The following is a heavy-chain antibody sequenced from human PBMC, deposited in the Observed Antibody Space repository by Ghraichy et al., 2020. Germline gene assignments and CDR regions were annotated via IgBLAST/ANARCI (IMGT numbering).Heavy chain of an antibody. D-gene: IGHD3-3*01. J-gene: IGHJ4*02. CDR3: AKDISAQYGQGDFWSGFDY. Sequence: GGSLRLSCAASGFTFDDYAMHWVRQAPGKGLEWVSGISWNSGSIGYADSVKGRFTISRDNAKNSLYLQMNSLRAEDTALYYCAKDISAQYGQGDFWSGFDYWGQGTLVTVSS. CDR1: GFTFDDYA. V-gene: IGHV3-9*01. CDR2: ISWNSGSI.